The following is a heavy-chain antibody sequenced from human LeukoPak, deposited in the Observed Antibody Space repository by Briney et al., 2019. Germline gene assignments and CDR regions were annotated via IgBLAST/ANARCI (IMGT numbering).Heavy chain of an antibody. J-gene: IGHJ4*02. CDR3: AKDRNFGFLDY. CDR2: ISYDGSNQ. Sequence: GRSLRLSCAASGFTFSSYGMHWVRQAPGKGLEWVAVISYDGSNQYYADSVKGRFTISRDNSKNTLYLQMNSLRAEDTAVYYCAKDRNFGFLDYWGQGTLVIVSS. D-gene: IGHD3-16*01. CDR1: GFTFSSYG. V-gene: IGHV3-30*18.